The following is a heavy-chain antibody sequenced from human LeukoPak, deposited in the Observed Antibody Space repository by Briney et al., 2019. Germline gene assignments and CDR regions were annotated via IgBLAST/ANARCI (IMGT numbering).Heavy chain of an antibody. D-gene: IGHD2-2*01. CDR3: ARVPPSAHQLLSSDY. J-gene: IGHJ4*02. CDR2: ISANNGET. V-gene: IGHV1-18*04. CDR1: GYTFTNYG. Sequence: ASVKVSRMSSGYTFTNYGISWVRQAPGQGLEWMAWISANNGETRYAQNFQGRVTMTTDTSTSTAYMELRSLRSDDTAVYYCARVPPSAHQLLSSDYWGQGTQVTVSS.